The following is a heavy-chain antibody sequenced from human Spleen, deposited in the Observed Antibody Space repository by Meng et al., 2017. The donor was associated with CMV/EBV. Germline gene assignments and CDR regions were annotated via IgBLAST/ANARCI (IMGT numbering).Heavy chain of an antibody. V-gene: IGHV3-23*01. Sequence: SRFTFSTYAMSWVRQAPGKGLEWVSAISGNGGNTYYADSVKGRFTISRDNSKNTLYLQMNSLRAEDTAVYYCAKDPSIFGTLWYFDLWGRGTLVTVSS. CDR2: ISGNGGNT. J-gene: IGHJ2*01. CDR3: AKDPSIFGTLWYFDL. D-gene: IGHD3-3*01. CDR1: RFTFSTYA.